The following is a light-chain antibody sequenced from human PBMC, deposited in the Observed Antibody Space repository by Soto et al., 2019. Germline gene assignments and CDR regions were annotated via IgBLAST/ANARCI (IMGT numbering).Light chain of an antibody. CDR2: DVT. CDR1: SSDVGGYNY. V-gene: IGLV2-14*01. J-gene: IGLJ1*01. CDR3: SSYTSSSTAYV. Sequence: QSALTQPASVSGSPGQSITISCTGTSSDVGGYNYVSWYQQHPGKAPKLLIDDVTNRPSGASNRFSGSKSGNTASLTISGLQAEDEADYYCSSYTSSSTAYVFGTGTKLTVL.